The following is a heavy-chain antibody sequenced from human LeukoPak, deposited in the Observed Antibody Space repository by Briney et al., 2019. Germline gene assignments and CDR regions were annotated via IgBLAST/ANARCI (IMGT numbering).Heavy chain of an antibody. D-gene: IGHD1-26*01. CDR1: GLTFNSFS. CDR3: ARDLHSGAYTFDY. CDR2: ISSISTII. Sequence: GGSLRLSCAASGLTFNSFSMNWVRQAPGKGLEWVSYISSISTIIYYAGSVKGRFTISRDNAKNSLYLQMNSLRDEDTAVYYCARDLHSGAYTFDYWGQGTLVTVSS. V-gene: IGHV3-48*02. J-gene: IGHJ4*02.